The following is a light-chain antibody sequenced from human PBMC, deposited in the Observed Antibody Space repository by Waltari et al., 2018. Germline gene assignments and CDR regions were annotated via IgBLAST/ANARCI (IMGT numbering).Light chain of an antibody. CDR3: QMYVRLPVT. J-gene: IGKJ1*01. V-gene: IGKV3-20*01. Sequence: ELVLTQSPGTLALSPGERATLSCRASQSVGRALAWYQRKPGQAPRLLLYDASSRATGISDKVSGSGSGTEFSLTISRVEPEDFAVYFCQMYVRLPVTFGQGTKVEVK. CDR2: DAS. CDR1: QSVGRA.